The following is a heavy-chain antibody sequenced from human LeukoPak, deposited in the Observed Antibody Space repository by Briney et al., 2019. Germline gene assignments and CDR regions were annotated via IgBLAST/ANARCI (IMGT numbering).Heavy chain of an antibody. Sequence: GASVKVSCKASGNTFIHYYIHWVRQAPGQGLEWMGIINPSGGSTNYAQKFQGRVTMTRDTSTSTVYMELSSLRSEDSAVYYCARWTTTYLDYWGQGTLVTVSS. CDR3: ARWTTTYLDY. J-gene: IGHJ4*02. CDR2: INPSGGST. D-gene: IGHD4-11*01. CDR1: GNTFIHYY. V-gene: IGHV1-46*01.